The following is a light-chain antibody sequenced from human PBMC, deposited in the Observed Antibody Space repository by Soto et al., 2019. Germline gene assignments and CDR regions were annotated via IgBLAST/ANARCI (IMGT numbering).Light chain of an antibody. Sequence: ETVMTQSPATLSVSPGERATFSCRASQSINTNLAWFQLKPGQAPRLLIYGASIRAAGIPARFSGSGSGTDFTLTISRLEPEDFAVYYCQQYGSSPRTFGQGTKVDIK. J-gene: IGKJ1*01. CDR1: QSINTN. CDR2: GAS. CDR3: QQYGSSPRT. V-gene: IGKV3-20*01.